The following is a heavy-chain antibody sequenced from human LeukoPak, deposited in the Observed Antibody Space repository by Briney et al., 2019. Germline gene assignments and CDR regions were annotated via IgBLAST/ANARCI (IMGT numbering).Heavy chain of an antibody. D-gene: IGHD6-19*01. CDR1: GGSISSYY. J-gene: IGHJ2*01. CDR3: ARHRYSSGRALFDL. V-gene: IGHV4-59*08. CDR2: IYYSGST. Sequence: SPSETLSLTCTVSGGSISSYYWSWIRQPPWKGLEWIGYIYYSGSTNYNPSLKSRVTISVGTSKNQFSLKLSSVTAADTAVYYCARHRYSSGRALFDLWGRGTLVTVSS.